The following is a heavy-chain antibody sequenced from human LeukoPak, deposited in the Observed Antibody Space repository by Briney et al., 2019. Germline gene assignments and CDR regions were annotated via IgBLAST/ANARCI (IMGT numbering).Heavy chain of an antibody. CDR1: GFTFGSYW. Sequence: PGGSLRLSCAASGFTFGSYWMHWVRQAPGKGLVWVSRINSDGSSTSYADSVKGRFTISRDNAKNTLYLQMNSLRAEDTAVYYCARGLPDSSGYPDYWGQGTLVTVSS. J-gene: IGHJ4*02. CDR2: INSDGSST. CDR3: ARGLPDSSGYPDY. V-gene: IGHV3-74*01. D-gene: IGHD3-22*01.